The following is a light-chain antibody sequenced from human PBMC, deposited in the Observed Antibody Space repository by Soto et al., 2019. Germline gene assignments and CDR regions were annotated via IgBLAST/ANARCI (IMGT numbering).Light chain of an antibody. CDR1: QSVSGNY. J-gene: IGKJ2*01. CDR3: EIYGVSPRYT. V-gene: IGKV3-20*01. CDR2: GAS. Sequence: EIVLTQSPGTLSLSPGERATLSCRASQSVSGNYFPGYQQKLGQAPRLLIYGASRRATGIPDRFSGSGSGTDLTLTNSRLEPEDLAVSYCEIYGVSPRYTVGQGTKLEIK.